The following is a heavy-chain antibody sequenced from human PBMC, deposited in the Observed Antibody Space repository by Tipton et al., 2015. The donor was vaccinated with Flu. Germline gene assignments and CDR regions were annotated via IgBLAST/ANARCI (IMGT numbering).Heavy chain of an antibody. J-gene: IGHJ5*02. CDR3: ARSIRGSDWFDP. CDR1: GGSISSYY. CDR2: IYTSGST. V-gene: IGHV4-4*07. Sequence: TLSLTCTVSGGSISSYYWSWIRQPAGKGLEWIGRIYTSGSTNYNPSLKTRVTISVDSSENQLSLNLTSVTAADTAVYYCARSIRGSDWFDPWGQGTLVTVSS. D-gene: IGHD3-10*01.